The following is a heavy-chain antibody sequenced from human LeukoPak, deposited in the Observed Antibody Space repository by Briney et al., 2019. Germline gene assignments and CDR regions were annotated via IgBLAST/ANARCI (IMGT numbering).Heavy chain of an antibody. D-gene: IGHD2-2*01. J-gene: IGHJ4*02. CDR3: ARGPIVVVPAASHYFDY. CDR2: IYYSGTT. V-gene: IGHV4-39*01. CDR1: RGSTSSSSYY. Sequence: PSETLSLTCTVSRGSTSSSSYYWGWIRQPPGRGLEWIGTIYYSGTTYYNPSLRSRVTMSVDTSRDRFSLSLSFVTAADTAVYYCARGPIVVVPAASHYFDYWGQGILVAVSS.